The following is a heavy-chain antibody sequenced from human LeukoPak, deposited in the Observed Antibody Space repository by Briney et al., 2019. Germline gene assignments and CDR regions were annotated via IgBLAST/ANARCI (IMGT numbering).Heavy chain of an antibody. CDR2: IYPGDSDT. D-gene: IGHD2-2*01. J-gene: IGHJ3*02. Sequence: VEPLKTSSQGSGYGFTSYWIGWARPRPGKGLGWMGIIYPGDSDTRYSPSFQGQVIISADNSISTDYLQWSSPKASDTAMYYCSGIVVVPSAPWAFDIWGQGTMVTVSS. V-gene: IGHV5-51*01. CDR3: SGIVVVPSAPWAFDI. CDR1: GYGFTSYW.